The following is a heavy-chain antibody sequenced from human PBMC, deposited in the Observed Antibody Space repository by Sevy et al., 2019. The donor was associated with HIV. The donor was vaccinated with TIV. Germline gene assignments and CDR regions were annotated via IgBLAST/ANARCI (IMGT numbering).Heavy chain of an antibody. CDR1: GFTFGTYD. J-gene: IGHJ6*02. Sequence: GESLKISCAASGFTFGTYDMHWVRQAPGKGLEWVAIISSDGSYRYYADSVRGRFSMSRDNSKNTMYLQISGLLIEDTAVYYGAKNRPPGGSLFSRHGMDVWGRGTTVTVSS. V-gene: IGHV3-30*18. D-gene: IGHD3-16*01. CDR3: AKNRPPGGSLFSRHGMDV. CDR2: ISSDGSYR.